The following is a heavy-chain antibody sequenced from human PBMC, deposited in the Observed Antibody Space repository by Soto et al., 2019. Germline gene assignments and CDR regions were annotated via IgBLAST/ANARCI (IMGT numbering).Heavy chain of an antibody. CDR2: IKSKTDGGTT. D-gene: IGHD6-13*01. Sequence: GGSLRLSCAASGFTFSNAWMNWVRQAPGKGLEWVGRIKSKTDGGTTDYAAPVKGRFTISRDDSKNTLYLQMNSLKTEDTAVYYCTTESSSWPFYYYYYYGMDVWGHGTTVTVSS. CDR3: TTESSSWPFYYYYYYGMDV. CDR1: GFTFSNAW. V-gene: IGHV3-15*07. J-gene: IGHJ6*02.